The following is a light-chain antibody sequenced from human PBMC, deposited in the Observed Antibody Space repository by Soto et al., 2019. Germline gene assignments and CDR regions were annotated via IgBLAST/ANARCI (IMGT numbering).Light chain of an antibody. V-gene: IGLV6-57*01. CDR1: SGSIASNY. Sequence: NFMLTQPHSVSESPGKTVTISCTRSSGSIASNYVQWYQQRPGSSPTTVIYEDNQRPSGVPDRFSGSIDSSSNSASLTISGLKTDDEADYYCQSYDSSPWVFGGGTKLTVL. CDR3: QSYDSSPWV. CDR2: EDN. J-gene: IGLJ3*02.